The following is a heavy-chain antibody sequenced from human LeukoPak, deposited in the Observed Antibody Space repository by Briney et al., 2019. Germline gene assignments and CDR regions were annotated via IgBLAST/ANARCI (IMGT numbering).Heavy chain of an antibody. CDR1: GFTFSNYW. CDR3: ARVSSGSYFGCYYYYMDV. CDR2: INSDGSST. J-gene: IGHJ6*03. D-gene: IGHD1-26*01. V-gene: IGHV3-74*01. Sequence: GGSLRLSCAASGFTFSNYWMHWVRQAPGKGLVWVSRINSDGSSTSYADSVKGRFTISRDNAKNTLYLQMNSLRAEDTAVHYCARVSSGSYFGCYYYYMDVWGKGTTVTVSS.